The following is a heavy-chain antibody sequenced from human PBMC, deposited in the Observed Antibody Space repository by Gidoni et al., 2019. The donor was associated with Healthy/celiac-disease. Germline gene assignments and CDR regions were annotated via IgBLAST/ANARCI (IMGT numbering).Heavy chain of an antibody. V-gene: IGHV3-21*01. D-gene: IGHD3-22*01. CDR3: ARGRDYYDSSGYYYWFDP. CDR1: GFTFSSYS. CDR2: ISSSSSYI. Sequence: EVQLVESGGGLVKPGGSLRLSCAASGFTFSSYSMNWVRQAPGKGLEWVSSISSSSSYIYYADSVKGRFTISRDNAKNSLYLQMNSLRAEDTAVYYCARGRDYYDSSGYYYWFDPWGQGTLVTVSS. J-gene: IGHJ5*02.